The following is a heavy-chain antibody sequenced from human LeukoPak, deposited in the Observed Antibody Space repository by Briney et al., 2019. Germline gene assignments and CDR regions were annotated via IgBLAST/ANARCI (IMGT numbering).Heavy chain of an antibody. CDR1: GYTFTRYY. D-gene: IGHD6-13*01. Sequence: ASVKVSCKAFGYTFTRYYMHWVRQAPGQGPEWMGVISPSGGSTTYAQKFQGRVTLTRDMSTSTDYLELSSLRSEDTAVYYCARDGVPIAAGQNDAFDIWGQGTMVTVSS. CDR2: ISPSGGST. V-gene: IGHV1-46*01. CDR3: ARDGVPIAAGQNDAFDI. J-gene: IGHJ3*02.